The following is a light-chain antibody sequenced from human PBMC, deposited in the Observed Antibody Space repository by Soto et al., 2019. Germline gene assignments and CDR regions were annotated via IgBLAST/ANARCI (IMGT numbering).Light chain of an antibody. CDR3: QQYNNWPPLT. Sequence: EIVMTQSPATLSVSPGERATLSCRASQSVSSNLAWYQQKPGPAPRLLIYGASTRATGIPARFSGSGSGTEFTLTISSLQSEDLAVYYCQQYNNWPPLTFGGGTKVEIK. J-gene: IGKJ4*01. V-gene: IGKV3-15*01. CDR2: GAS. CDR1: QSVSSN.